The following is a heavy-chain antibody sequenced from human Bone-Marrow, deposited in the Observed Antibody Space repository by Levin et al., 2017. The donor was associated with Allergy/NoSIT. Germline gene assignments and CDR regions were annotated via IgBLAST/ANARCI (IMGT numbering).Heavy chain of an antibody. CDR2: IIPSFGAT. Sequence: SVKVSCKASGGSLNNYAISWVRQAPGQGLEWMGGIIPSFGATNYAQTFQDRVTITADESTNRAYMELRGLRSDDTAIYYCARGFDYWGQGTLVTVSS. V-gene: IGHV1-69*13. CDR1: GGSLNNYA. CDR3: ARGFDY. J-gene: IGHJ4*02.